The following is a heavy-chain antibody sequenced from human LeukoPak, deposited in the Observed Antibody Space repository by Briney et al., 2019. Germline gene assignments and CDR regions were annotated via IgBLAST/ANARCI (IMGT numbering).Heavy chain of an antibody. CDR3: ARARFDY. Sequence: GGSLRLSCEVSGLTFSDAWMNWVRQAPGKGLEWVSYISSSSSTIYYADSVKGRFTISRDNAKNSLYLQMNSLRDEDTAVYYCARARFDYWGQGTLVTVSS. CDR1: GLTFSDAW. J-gene: IGHJ4*02. V-gene: IGHV3-48*02. CDR2: ISSSSSTI.